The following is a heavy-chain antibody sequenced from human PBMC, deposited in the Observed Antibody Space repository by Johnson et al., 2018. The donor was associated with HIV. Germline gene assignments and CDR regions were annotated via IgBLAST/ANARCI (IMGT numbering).Heavy chain of an antibody. CDR3: AKDLVVVTARGAFDI. J-gene: IGHJ3*02. V-gene: IGHV3-30*02. CDR1: GFTFSSYG. CDR2: IRYDGSNK. D-gene: IGHD2-21*02. Sequence: QVQLVESGGGVVQPGRSLRLSCAASGFTFSSYGMHWVRQAPGKGLEWVAVIRYDGSNKYFADSVKGRFTISRDNSKNTLYLQMNSLRAEDTAVYYCAKDLVVVTARGAFDIWGQGTMVTVSS.